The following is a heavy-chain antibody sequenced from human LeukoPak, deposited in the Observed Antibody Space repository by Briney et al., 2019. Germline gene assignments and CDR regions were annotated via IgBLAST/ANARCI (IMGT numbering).Heavy chain of an antibody. J-gene: IGHJ6*02. D-gene: IGHD6-13*01. Sequence: ASVKVSCKASGGTFSSYAISWVRQAPGQGLEWMGWMNPNSGNTGYAQKFQGRVTMTRNTSISTAYMELSSLRSEDTAVYYCARGRRYSRLRAYGMDVWGQGTTVTVSS. V-gene: IGHV1-8*02. CDR3: ARGRRYSRLRAYGMDV. CDR2: MNPNSGNT. CDR1: GGTFSSYA.